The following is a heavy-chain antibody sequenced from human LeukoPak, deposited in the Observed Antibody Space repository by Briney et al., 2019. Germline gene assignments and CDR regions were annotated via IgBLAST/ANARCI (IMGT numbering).Heavy chain of an antibody. Sequence: GGSLRLSCAASGFSFRSYGMHWVRQAPGKGLEWVALIWYDGSNTHYADSVKGRFTISRDNSKNTLYLQMNSLRVEDPAVYYCARDQSPVGSGFGASDIWGQGTMVTVSS. CDR3: ARDQSPVGSGFGASDI. CDR2: IWYDGSNT. CDR1: GFSFRSYG. V-gene: IGHV3-33*01. D-gene: IGHD5-12*01. J-gene: IGHJ3*02.